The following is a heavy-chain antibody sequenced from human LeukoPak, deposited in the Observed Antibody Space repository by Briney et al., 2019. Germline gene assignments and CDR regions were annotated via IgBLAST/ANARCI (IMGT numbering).Heavy chain of an antibody. CDR2: IYTSGST. V-gene: IGHV4-4*07. D-gene: IGHD3-10*01. J-gene: IGHJ4*02. CDR1: GGSISSYY. Sequence: SETLSLTCTVSGGSISSYYWSWIRQPAGKGLEWIGRIYTSGSTNYNPSLKSRVTMSVDTSKNQFSLKLSSVTAADTAVYYCARVGNYYYGSGSPFDYWGQGTLVTVSS. CDR3: ARVGNYYYGSGSPFDY.